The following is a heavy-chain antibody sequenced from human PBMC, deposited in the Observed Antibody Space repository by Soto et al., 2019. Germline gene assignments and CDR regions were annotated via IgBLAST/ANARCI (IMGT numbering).Heavy chain of an antibody. CDR3: SRDAPSYYDFWSKQLDY. CDR1: VFTFSSYA. CDR2: ISYDGSNK. V-gene: IGHV3-30-3*01. Sequence: GGSLRLSCSASVFTFSSYAMHWVRQAPGKGLEWVAVISYDGSNKYYADSVKGRFTISRDNSKNTLYLQMNSLRAEDTAVYYCSRDAPSYYDFWSKQLDYWGQGTLVTGS. D-gene: IGHD3-3*01. J-gene: IGHJ4*02.